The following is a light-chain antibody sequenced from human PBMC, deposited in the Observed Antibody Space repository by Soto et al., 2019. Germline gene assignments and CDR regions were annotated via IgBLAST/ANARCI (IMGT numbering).Light chain of an antibody. CDR3: SSYTSSSTPLV. Sequence: QSVLTQPPSASGSPGQSVTISCTGTSSDVGGYNYVSWYQQHPGKAPKLMIYDVTNRPSGVSNRFSGSKSGNTASLTISGLQAEDEADYYCSSYTSSSTPLVFGGGTQLTVL. CDR2: DVT. CDR1: SSDVGGYNY. V-gene: IGLV2-14*01. J-gene: IGLJ3*02.